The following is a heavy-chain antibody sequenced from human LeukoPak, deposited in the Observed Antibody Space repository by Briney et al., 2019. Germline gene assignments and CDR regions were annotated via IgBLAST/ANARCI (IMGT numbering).Heavy chain of an antibody. D-gene: IGHD3-22*01. CDR2: IYKSGGT. Sequence: SETLSLTCTVSGDSISTTDYYWSWIRQPPGKGLEWIGYIYKSGGTDCNPSLKSRVTISVYTSRNQFSLKLSSVTAADTAVYYCARAGSGYSLDIWGQGTMVTVSS. CDR1: GDSISTTDYY. V-gene: IGHV4-61*08. CDR3: ARAGSGYSLDI. J-gene: IGHJ3*02.